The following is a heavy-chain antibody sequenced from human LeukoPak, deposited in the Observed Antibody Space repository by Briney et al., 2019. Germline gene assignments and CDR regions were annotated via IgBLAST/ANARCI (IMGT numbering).Heavy chain of an antibody. CDR2: ISSSSSYT. J-gene: IGHJ4*02. D-gene: IGHD2-15*01. Sequence: GGSLRLSCAASGFTFSSYSMNWVRQAPGKGLEWVSSISSSSSYTYYADSVKGRFTISRDNAKNSLYLQMNSLRADDTAVYYCARVSGLGYCSGGSCLEVGYWGQGTLVTVSS. CDR1: GFTFSSYS. CDR3: ARVSGLGYCSGGSCLEVGY. V-gene: IGHV3-21*01.